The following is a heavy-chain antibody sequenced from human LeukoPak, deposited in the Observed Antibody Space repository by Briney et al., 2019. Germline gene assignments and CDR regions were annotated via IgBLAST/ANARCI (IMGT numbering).Heavy chain of an antibody. CDR1: GFTFSDYY. D-gene: IGHD6-6*01. Sequence: PGGSLRLSCAASGFTFSDYYITWIRQAPGKGLEWVSYISGSGTTIYYADSVKGRFTISRDNAKNSLYLQMNSLRAEDTAVYYCARGWDDLAARGYYFDYWGQGTLVTVSS. CDR3: ARGWDDLAARGYYFDY. J-gene: IGHJ4*02. CDR2: ISGSGTTI. V-gene: IGHV3-11*04.